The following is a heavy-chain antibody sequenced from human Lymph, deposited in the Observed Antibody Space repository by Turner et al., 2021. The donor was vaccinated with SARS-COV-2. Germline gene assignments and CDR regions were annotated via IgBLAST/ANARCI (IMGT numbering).Heavy chain of an antibody. Sequence: EVQLLESGGGLVQPGGSLRLSCAASGFTFSSYGMSWVRQAPGKGLEWVSAISGSGGSTYYADSVKGRFTISRDNSKNTLYLQMNSLRAEDTAVYYCAKGVAGGRLQPNSFDYWGQGTLVTVSS. D-gene: IGHD1-1*01. J-gene: IGHJ4*02. CDR2: ISGSGGST. V-gene: IGHV3-23*01. CDR3: AKGVAGGRLQPNSFDY. CDR1: GFTFSSYG.